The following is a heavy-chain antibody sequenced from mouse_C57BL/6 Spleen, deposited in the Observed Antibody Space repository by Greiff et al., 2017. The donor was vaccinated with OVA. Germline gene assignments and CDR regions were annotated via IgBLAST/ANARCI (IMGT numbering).Heavy chain of an antibody. J-gene: IGHJ2*01. CDR3: ARNLWGSRDY. CDR1: GYTFTSYW. Sequence: QVQLQQPGAELVRPGSSVKLSCKASGYTFTSYWMHWVKQRPIQGLEWIGNIDPSDSETNYNQKFKDKATLTVDKSSSTAYTQLSSLTSEDSAVYYCARNLWGSRDYWGQGTTLTVSS. CDR2: IDPSDSET. V-gene: IGHV1-52*01. D-gene: IGHD1-1*01.